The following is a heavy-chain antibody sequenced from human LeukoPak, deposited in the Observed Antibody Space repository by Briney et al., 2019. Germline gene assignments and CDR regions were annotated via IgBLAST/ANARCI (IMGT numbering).Heavy chain of an antibody. V-gene: IGHV4-39*01. D-gene: IGHD2-2*01. CDR2: IYYSGST. J-gene: IGHJ4*02. CDR1: GGSFSGYY. Sequence: SETLSPTCAVYGGSFSGYYWGWIRQPPGKGLEWIGSIYYSGSTYYNLSLKSRVTISVDTSKNQFSLKLSSVTAADTAVYYCARQLGYCSSTSCYADKVDYWGQGTLVTVSS. CDR3: ARQLGYCSSTSCYADKVDY.